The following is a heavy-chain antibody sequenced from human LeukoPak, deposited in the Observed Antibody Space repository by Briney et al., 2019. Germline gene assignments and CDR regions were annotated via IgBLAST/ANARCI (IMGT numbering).Heavy chain of an antibody. CDR3: ARDKNDYGDYRAAFDI. Sequence: SETLSLTCTVSGGSISSYYSSWIRQPAGKGLEWIGRIYTSGSTNYNPSLKSRVTMSVDTSKNQFSLKLSSVTAADTAVYYCARDKNDYGDYRAAFDIWGQGTMVTVSS. D-gene: IGHD4-17*01. J-gene: IGHJ3*02. V-gene: IGHV4-4*07. CDR2: IYTSGST. CDR1: GGSISSYY.